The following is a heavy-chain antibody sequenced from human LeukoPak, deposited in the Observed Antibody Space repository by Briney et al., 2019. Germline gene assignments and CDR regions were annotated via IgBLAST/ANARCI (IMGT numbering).Heavy chain of an antibody. V-gene: IGHV3-23*01. D-gene: IGHD3-22*01. CDR2: IDASGGST. CDR1: GFTFSSYA. CDR3: AKDLGFDSSGYYPGY. J-gene: IGHJ4*02. Sequence: PGGSLGLSCAASGFTFSSYAMTWVRQAPGKGLEWVSSIDASGGSTYYADSVKGRFTISRDNSKNTLYLQMNSLRAEDTAVYYCAKDLGFDSSGYYPGYWGQGTLVTVSS.